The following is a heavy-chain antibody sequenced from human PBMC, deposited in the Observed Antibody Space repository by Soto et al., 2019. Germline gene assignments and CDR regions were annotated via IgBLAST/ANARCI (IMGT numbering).Heavy chain of an antibody. CDR3: TRDSWGIHH. CDR2: INNDGGAT. Sequence: EVQLVESGGGLVQPGGSLRLSCAASGFTFSSYWMHWVRQAPGKGLVWVSHINNDGGATTYADSVKGRFTISRDNAKNPLYLQMNSLRAEDTAVYYCTRDSWGIHHWGQGTLVTVSS. J-gene: IGHJ5*02. D-gene: IGHD6-13*01. V-gene: IGHV3-74*01. CDR1: GFTFSSYW.